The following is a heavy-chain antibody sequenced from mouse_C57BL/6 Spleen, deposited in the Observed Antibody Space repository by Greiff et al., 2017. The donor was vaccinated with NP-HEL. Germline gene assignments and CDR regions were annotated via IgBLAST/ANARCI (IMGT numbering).Heavy chain of an antibody. CDR1: GYTFTSYW. Sequence: VQLQQPGAELVKPGASVKLSCKASGYTFTSYWMHWVKQRPGQGLEWIGMIHPNSGSTNYNEKFKSKATLTVDKSSSTAYMQLSSLTSEDSAVYYCARTDYYCGFWYAYWGQGTLVTVAA. J-gene: IGHJ3*01. CDR2: IHPNSGST. CDR3: ARTDYYCGFWYAY. D-gene: IGHD1-1*01. V-gene: IGHV1-64*01.